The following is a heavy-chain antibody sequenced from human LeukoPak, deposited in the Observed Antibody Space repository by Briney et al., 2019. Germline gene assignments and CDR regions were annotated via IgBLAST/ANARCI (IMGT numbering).Heavy chain of an antibody. V-gene: IGHV3-53*01. CDR3: ASTVTTIGGVFGY. J-gene: IGHJ4*02. D-gene: IGHD4-17*01. Sequence: PGGSLRLSCAASGFTVSSNYMSWVRQALGKGLEWVSVIYSGGSTYYADSVKGRFTISRDNSKNTLYLQMNSLRAEDTAVYYCASTVTTIGGVFGYWGQGTLVTVSS. CDR2: IYSGGST. CDR1: GFTVSSNY.